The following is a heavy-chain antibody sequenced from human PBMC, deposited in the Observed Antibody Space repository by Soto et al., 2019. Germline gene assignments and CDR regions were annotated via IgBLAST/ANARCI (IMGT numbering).Heavy chain of an antibody. J-gene: IGHJ6*02. V-gene: IGHV3-23*01. CDR1: GFTFSSYA. CDR3: AKDLSTYYDFWSGYYSGMDV. D-gene: IGHD3-3*01. CDR2: ISGSGGST. Sequence: PGGSLRLSCAASGFTFSSYAMSWVRQAPGKGLEWVSAISGSGGSTYYADSVKGRFTISRDNSKNTLYLQMNSLRAEDTAVYYCAKDLSTYYDFWSGYYSGMDVWGQGTTVTVSS.